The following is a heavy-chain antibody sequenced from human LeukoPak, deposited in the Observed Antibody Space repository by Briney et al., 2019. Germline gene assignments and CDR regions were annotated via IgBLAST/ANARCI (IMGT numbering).Heavy chain of an antibody. D-gene: IGHD3-22*01. CDR1: GFTFSNAW. Sequence: GGSLRLSCAASGFTFSNAWMSWVRQAPGKGLEWVGRIKSKTDGGTTDYAAPVKGRFTISRDDSKNTLYLQMNSLRAEDTAVYYCASLAPPDYYDSSGYNWFDPWGQGTLVTVSS. J-gene: IGHJ5*02. V-gene: IGHV3-15*01. CDR2: IKSKTDGGTT. CDR3: ASLAPPDYYDSSGYNWFDP.